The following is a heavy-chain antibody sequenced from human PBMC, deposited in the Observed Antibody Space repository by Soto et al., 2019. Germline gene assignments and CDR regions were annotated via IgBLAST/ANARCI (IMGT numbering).Heavy chain of an antibody. CDR1: GDSVSSNSAA. V-gene: IGHV6-1*01. D-gene: IGHD1-7*01. CDR2: TYYRSKWYN. Sequence: SQTLSLTCAISGDSVSSNSAAWNWLRQSPSRGLEWLGRTYYRSKWYNDYAVSVKSRITINPDTSKNQFSLQLNSVTPEDTAVYYCATSVTGTIYGMDVWGQGTTVTVSS. CDR3: ATSVTGTIYGMDV. J-gene: IGHJ6*02.